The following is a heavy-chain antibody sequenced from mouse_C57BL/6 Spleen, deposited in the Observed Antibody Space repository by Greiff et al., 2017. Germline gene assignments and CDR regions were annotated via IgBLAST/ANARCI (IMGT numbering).Heavy chain of an antibody. CDR2: ISGGGGNT. J-gene: IGHJ3*01. D-gene: IGHD4-1*01. V-gene: IGHV5-9*01. CDR3: ARRGWDDAWFAY. CDR1: GFTFSSYT. Sequence: DVMLVESGGGLVKPGGSLKLSCAASGFTFSSYTMSWVRQTPEKRLEWVATISGGGGNTYYPDSVKGRFTISRDNAKNTLYLQMSSLRSEDTALYYCARRGWDDAWFAYWGQGTLVTVSA.